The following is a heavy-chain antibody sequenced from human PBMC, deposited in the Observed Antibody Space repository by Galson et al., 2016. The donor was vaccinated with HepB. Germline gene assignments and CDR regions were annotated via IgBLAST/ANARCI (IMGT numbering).Heavy chain of an antibody. J-gene: IGHJ6*02. CDR2: IRSVGYGGTT. CDR1: GFTLGDFA. V-gene: IGHV3-49*03. Sequence: SLRLSCAASGFTLGDFAMGWFRQAPGKGLEWVGFIRSVGYGGTTEYAASVKGRFTISRDDSKSIASLQMNTLKIEDTAVYYCARLRRATTRYYYYGMDVWGQGTTVTVSS. CDR3: ARLRRATTRYYYYGMDV. D-gene: IGHD1-1*01.